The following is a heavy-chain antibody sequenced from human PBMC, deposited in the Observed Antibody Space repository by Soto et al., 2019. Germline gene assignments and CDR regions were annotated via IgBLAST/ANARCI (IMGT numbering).Heavy chain of an antibody. CDR3: AGGDCGGGSCYVTPLDY. J-gene: IGHJ4*02. CDR1: GFTFSSYG. Sequence: QVQLVESGGGVVQPGRSLRLSCAASGFTFSSYGRHWVRQAPGKGLEWVAVIWYDGSNKYYADSVKGRFTIPRDKPKNPLYLQMNSLSAENRAVYYCAGGDCGGGSCYVTPLDYWGQGTLVTVSP. D-gene: IGHD2-15*01. CDR2: IWYDGSNK. V-gene: IGHV3-33*01.